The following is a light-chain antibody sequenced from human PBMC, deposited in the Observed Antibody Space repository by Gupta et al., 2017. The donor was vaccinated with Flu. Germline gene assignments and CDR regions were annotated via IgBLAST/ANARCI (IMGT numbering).Light chain of an antibody. CDR3: QTWGTGIGV. CDR1: SGHSNYA. J-gene: IGLJ3*02. CDR2: VNSDGSH. Sequence: SGHSNYAIAWHQQQPEKGPRYLMKVNSDGSHSKGDGIPDRFSGSSSGAERYLTISRLQSEDEADYYCQTWGTGIGVFGGGTNLTVL. V-gene: IGLV4-69*01.